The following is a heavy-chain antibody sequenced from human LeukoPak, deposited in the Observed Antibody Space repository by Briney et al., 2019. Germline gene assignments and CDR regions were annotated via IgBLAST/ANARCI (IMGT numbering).Heavy chain of an antibody. CDR1: GFTFSRYN. J-gene: IGHJ4*02. CDR3: ARETRGVSFDY. D-gene: IGHD4-23*01. CDR2: ISTICSTM. V-gene: IGHV3-48*01. Sequence: GGSLRLSCAASGFTFSRYNMNWVRQAPGKGLEWVSFISTICSTMFYVDSVKGRFAISRDNAKNSLYLQMNSLRAEDTAVYYCARETRGVSFDYWAQGTLVTVSS.